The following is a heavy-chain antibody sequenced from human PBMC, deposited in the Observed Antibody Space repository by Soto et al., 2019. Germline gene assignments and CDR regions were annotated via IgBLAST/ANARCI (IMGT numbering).Heavy chain of an antibody. CDR1: GGSISSYF. CDR3: ARSYGDYFDY. J-gene: IGHJ4*02. D-gene: IGHD4-17*01. CDR2: IYYTGST. Sequence: SXTCTVSGGSISSYFWSWIRQPPGKGLEWIGLIYYTGSTNYNPSLKSRVTISVGTSKNQFSLKLSSVTAADTAVYYCARSYGDYFDYWGQGTLVTVSS. V-gene: IGHV4-59*01.